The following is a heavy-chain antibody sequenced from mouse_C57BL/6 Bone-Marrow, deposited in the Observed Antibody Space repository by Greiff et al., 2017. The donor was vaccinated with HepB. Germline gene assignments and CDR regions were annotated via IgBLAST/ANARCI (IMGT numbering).Heavy chain of an antibody. CDR1: GYTFTDYY. CDR2: INPNNGGT. D-gene: IGHD2-1*01. V-gene: IGHV1-26*01. Sequence: EVQLQQSGPELVKPGASVKISCKASGYTFTDYYMNWVKQSHGKSLEWIGDINPNNGGTSYNQKFKGKATLTVDKSSSTAYMELRSLTSEDSAVYYCARGHYGNYYAMDYWGQGTSVTVSS. J-gene: IGHJ4*01. CDR3: ARGHYGNYYAMDY.